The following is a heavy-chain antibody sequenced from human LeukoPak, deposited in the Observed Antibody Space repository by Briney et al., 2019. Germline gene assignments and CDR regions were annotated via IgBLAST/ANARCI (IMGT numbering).Heavy chain of an antibody. V-gene: IGHV4-59*01. D-gene: IGHD2-2*01. CDR3: ARLACSSTSCHPIRGNYYYYYMDV. CDR2: IYYSGST. J-gene: IGHJ6*03. CDR1: GGSISSYY. Sequence: PSETLSLTCTVSGGSISSYYWSWIRQPPGKGLEWIGYIYYSGSTNYNPSLKSRVTISVDTSKNQFSLKLSSVTAADTAVYYCARLACSSTSCHPIRGNYYYYYMDVWGKGTTVTVSS.